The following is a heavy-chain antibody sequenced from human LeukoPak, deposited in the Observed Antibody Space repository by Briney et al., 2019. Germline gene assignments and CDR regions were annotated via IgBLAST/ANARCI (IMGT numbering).Heavy chain of an antibody. CDR3: ARASFEYSSSSRADY. Sequence: GGSLTLSCAASGFTFSSYSMNWVRQAPGKGLEWVSYISSSSSTIYYADSVKGRFTISRDNAKNSLYLQMNSLRAEDTAVYYCARASFEYSSSSRADYWGQGTLVTVSS. V-gene: IGHV3-48*01. CDR2: ISSSSSTI. CDR1: GFTFSSYS. D-gene: IGHD6-6*01. J-gene: IGHJ4*02.